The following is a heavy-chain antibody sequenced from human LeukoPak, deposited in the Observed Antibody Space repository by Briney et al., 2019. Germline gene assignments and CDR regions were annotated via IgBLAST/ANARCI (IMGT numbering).Heavy chain of an antibody. CDR1: GYTFTSYY. CDR2: INLSGGST. Sequence: WASVKVSFKASGYTFTSYYMHWVRQAPGQGLEWMGVINLSGGSTSYAQKFQGRVTITRDTSTSTVYMELSSLRSEDTAVYYCARVPPGYCSGGSCYLDAFDIWGQGTMVTVSS. J-gene: IGHJ3*02. D-gene: IGHD2-15*01. V-gene: IGHV1-46*01. CDR3: ARVPPGYCSGGSCYLDAFDI.